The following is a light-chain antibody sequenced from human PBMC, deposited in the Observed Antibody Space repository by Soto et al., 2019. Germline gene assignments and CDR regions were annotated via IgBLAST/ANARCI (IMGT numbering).Light chain of an antibody. J-gene: IGKJ1*01. Sequence: DIQLTPSPSSLSESAGDRVTITCRASQGISTYLNWYQQKPGKAPKLLIYAASSLQSGVPSRFSGSGSGTEFTLTISSLQPDDFATYYCQHYNSYSEAFGQGTKVDIK. CDR2: AAS. CDR3: QHYNSYSEA. V-gene: IGKV1-16*01. CDR1: QGISTY.